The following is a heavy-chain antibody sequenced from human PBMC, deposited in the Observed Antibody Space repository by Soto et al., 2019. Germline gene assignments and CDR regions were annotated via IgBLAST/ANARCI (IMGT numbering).Heavy chain of an antibody. J-gene: IGHJ6*02. D-gene: IGHD3-10*01. CDR1: GFTFSSYA. CDR2: ISGSGGST. CDR3: AKVSGYYYGSGSYYIANGMDV. Sequence: PGGSLRLSCAASGFTFSSYAMSWVRQAPGKGLEWVSAISGSGGSTYYADSVKGRFTISRDNSKNTLYLQMNSLRAEDTAVYYCAKVSGYYYGSGSYYIANGMDVWGQGTTVTVSS. V-gene: IGHV3-23*01.